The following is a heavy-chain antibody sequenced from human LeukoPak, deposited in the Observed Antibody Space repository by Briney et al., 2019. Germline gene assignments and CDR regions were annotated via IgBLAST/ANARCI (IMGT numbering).Heavy chain of an antibody. CDR3: ARGSVVVPAANDWFDP. CDR2: ISYDGSNK. D-gene: IGHD2-2*01. J-gene: IGHJ5*02. V-gene: IGHV3-30-3*01. Sequence: GGSLRLSCAASGFTFSSYAMHWVRQAPGKGLEWVAVISYDGSNKYYADSVKGRFTISRDNSKNTLYLQMNSLRAEDTAVYYCARGSVVVPAANDWFDPWGQGTLVTVSS. CDR1: GFTFSSYA.